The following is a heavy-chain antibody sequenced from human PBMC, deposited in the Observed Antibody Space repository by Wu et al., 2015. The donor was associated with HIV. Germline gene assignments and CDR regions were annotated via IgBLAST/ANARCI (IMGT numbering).Heavy chain of an antibody. Sequence: QVQLVQSGAEVKKPGASVKVSCKASGYTFTGYYMHWVRQAPGQGLEWMGWINPNSGGTNYAQKFQGRVTMTRDTSISTAYMELSRLRSDDTAVYYCARDATTPGDTSCYGWCAFDIWAKGQWSPSLQ. CDR3: ARDATTPGDTSCYGWCAFDI. D-gene: IGHD2-2*01. J-gene: IGHJ3*02. V-gene: IGHV1-2*02. CDR2: INPNSGGT. CDR1: GYTFTGYY.